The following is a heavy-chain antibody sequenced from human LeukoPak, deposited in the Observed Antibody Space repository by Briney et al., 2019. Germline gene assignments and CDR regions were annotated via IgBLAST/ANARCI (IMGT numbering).Heavy chain of an antibody. CDR1: GGSISSYY. Sequence: SETLSLTCTVSGGSISSYYWSWIRQPPGKGLEWIGDIYYSGSTNYNPSLKSRVTISVDTSKNQFSLKLSSVTAADTAVYYCARGERWELLGGFDYWGQGTLVTVSS. CDR2: IYYSGST. J-gene: IGHJ4*02. V-gene: IGHV4-59*01. D-gene: IGHD1-26*01. CDR3: ARGERWELLGGFDY.